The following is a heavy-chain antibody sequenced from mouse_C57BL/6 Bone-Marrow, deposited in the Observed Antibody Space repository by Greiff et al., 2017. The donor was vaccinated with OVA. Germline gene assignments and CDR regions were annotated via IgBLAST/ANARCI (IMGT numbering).Heavy chain of an antibody. Sequence: EVKLVESGGDLVKPGGSLKLSCAASGFTFSSYGMSWVRQTPDKRLEWVATMSSGGSYTYYPDSVKGRFTISRDNAKNTLYLQMSSLKSEDTAMYYCARQRIYGNYLFAYWGQGTLVTVSA. CDR1: GFTFSSYG. CDR3: ARQRIYGNYLFAY. J-gene: IGHJ3*01. D-gene: IGHD2-1*01. CDR2: MSSGGSYT. V-gene: IGHV5-6*01.